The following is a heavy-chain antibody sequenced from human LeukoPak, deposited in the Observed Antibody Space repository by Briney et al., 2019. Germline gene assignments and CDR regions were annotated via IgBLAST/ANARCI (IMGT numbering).Heavy chain of an antibody. V-gene: IGHV3-21*01. CDR1: GFTFSSYS. CDR2: TSSSSSYI. CDR3: ARDPNYYDSSGYYPGDY. J-gene: IGHJ4*02. D-gene: IGHD3-22*01. Sequence: PGWSLRLSCAASGFTFSSYSMNWVRQAPGKRLEWVSSTSSSSSYIYYADSVKRRFTISRDNAKNSLYLQMNSLRAEDTAVYYCARDPNYYDSSGYYPGDYWGQGTLVTVSS.